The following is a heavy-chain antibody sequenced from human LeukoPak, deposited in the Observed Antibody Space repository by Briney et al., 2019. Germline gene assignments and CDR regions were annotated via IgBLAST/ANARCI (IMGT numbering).Heavy chain of an antibody. J-gene: IGHJ3*02. D-gene: IGHD6-13*01. V-gene: IGHV4-39*03. CDR1: GGSISSNSYY. CDR3: XXXXRGSSWPKDAFDI. Sequence: SETLSLTCAVSGGSISSNSYYWGWIRQPPGKGLEWIGSIYYSGSTYYNPSLKSRVTISVDTSKNQFSLKLSSVTAADTAVDXXXXXXRGSSWPKDAFDIWGQGTMVTVSS. CDR2: IYYSGST.